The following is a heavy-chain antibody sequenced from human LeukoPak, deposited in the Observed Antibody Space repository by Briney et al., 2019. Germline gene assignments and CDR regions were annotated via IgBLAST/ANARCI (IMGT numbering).Heavy chain of an antibody. J-gene: IGHJ6*03. CDR2: INPNSGGT. CDR1: GYTFTGYY. D-gene: IGHD2-2*01. CDR3: ARGRGKMGYCSSTSCYGDYYYYMDV. Sequence: ASVKVSCKASGYTFTGYYMYWVRQAPGQGLEWMGWINPNSGGTNYAQKFQGRVTMTRDTSISTAYMELSRLRSDDTAVYYCARGRGKMGYCSSTSCYGDYYYYMDVWGKGTTVTVSS. V-gene: IGHV1-2*02.